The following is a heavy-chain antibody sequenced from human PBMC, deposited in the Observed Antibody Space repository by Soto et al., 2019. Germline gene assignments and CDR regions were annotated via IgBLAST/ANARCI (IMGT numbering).Heavy chain of an antibody. V-gene: IGHV5-10-1*01. Sequence: PGESLKISCEASGYSFTTYWISWVRQMPGKGLEWMGAIDPIDSYTKYSPSFQGHVTISVDKSISTAYLQWNSLKASDTAIYYCAREKSDLELFNWLDPWGQGTLVTVSS. J-gene: IGHJ5*02. CDR1: GYSFTTYW. CDR2: IDPIDSYT. CDR3: AREKSDLELFNWLDP. D-gene: IGHD1-7*01.